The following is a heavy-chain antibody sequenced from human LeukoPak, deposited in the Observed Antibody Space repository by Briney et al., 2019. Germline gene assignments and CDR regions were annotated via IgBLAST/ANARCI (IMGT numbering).Heavy chain of an antibody. J-gene: IGHJ4*02. V-gene: IGHV3-30-3*01. CDR1: GFTSSSYA. Sequence: GGSLRLSCAASGFTSSSYAMHWVRQAPGKGLEWVAVISYDGSNKYYADSVKGRFTISRDNSKNTLYLQMNSLRAEDTAVYYCARDAPNHYYDSSGFFDYWGQGTLVTVSS. CDR2: ISYDGSNK. D-gene: IGHD3-22*01. CDR3: ARDAPNHYYDSSGFFDY.